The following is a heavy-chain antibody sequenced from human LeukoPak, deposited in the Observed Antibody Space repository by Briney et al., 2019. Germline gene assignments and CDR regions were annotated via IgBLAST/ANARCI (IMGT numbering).Heavy chain of an antibody. Sequence: PSETLSLTCTVSGGSISSYYWSWIRQPAGKGLEWIGRIYTSGSTNYNPSLKSRVTMSVDTSKNQFSLKLSSVTAADTAVYYCARHSSYYYDDSGYLTFFDYWGQGTLVTVSS. CDR2: IYTSGST. J-gene: IGHJ4*02. D-gene: IGHD3-22*01. V-gene: IGHV4-4*07. CDR3: ARHSSYYYDDSGYLTFFDY. CDR1: GGSISSYY.